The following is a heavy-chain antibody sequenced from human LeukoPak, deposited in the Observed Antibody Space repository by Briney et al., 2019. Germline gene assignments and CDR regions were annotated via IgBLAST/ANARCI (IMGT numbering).Heavy chain of an antibody. CDR2: THSSGTVI. V-gene: IGHV3-48*03. Sequence: GGSLRLSCAASGFTFSSYEMNWVRQAPGKGLEWLAYTHSSGTVIHYADSVKGRFTIFRDNARNSLYLEMNSLRVEDTAVYYCVREGFQDAFDIWGQGTKVTVSS. CDR1: GFTFSSYE. CDR3: VREGFQDAFDI. D-gene: IGHD2-15*01. J-gene: IGHJ3*02.